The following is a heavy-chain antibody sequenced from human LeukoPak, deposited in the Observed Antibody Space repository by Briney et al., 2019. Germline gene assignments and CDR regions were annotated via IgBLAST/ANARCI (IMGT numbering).Heavy chain of an antibody. V-gene: IGHV3-30*02. CDR1: GFNFSSYG. CDR2: IRYDGGNK. CDR3: AKAPKAYYMDV. J-gene: IGHJ6*03. Sequence: GGSLRLSCAASGFNFSSYGMHWVRQAPGKGLEWVAFIRYDGGNKYYADSVKGRFTISRDNSKNTLYLQMNSLRAEDTAVYYCAKAPKAYYMDVWGKGTTVTVSS.